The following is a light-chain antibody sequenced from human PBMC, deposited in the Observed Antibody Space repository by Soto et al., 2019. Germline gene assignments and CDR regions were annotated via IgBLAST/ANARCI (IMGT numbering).Light chain of an antibody. CDR3: QSYDSSLSGSL. Sequence: QSVLTQPPSVSGAPGQRVTISCVGTSSNIGAGYGVHWYQQLPGRAPKLLIHNYVNRPSGVPDRFSGSKSGTSASLAITGLQGEDEGDYYCQSYDSSLSGSLFGGGTKLTVL. J-gene: IGLJ2*01. CDR2: NYV. CDR1: SSNIGAGYG. V-gene: IGLV1-40*01.